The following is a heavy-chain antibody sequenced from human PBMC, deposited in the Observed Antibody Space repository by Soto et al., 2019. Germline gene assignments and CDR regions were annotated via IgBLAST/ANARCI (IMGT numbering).Heavy chain of an antibody. Sequence: QVQLVESGGGVVQPGRSLRLSCAASGFTFSSYGMHWVRQAPGKGLEWVAVISYDGSNKYYADSVKGRFTISRDNSKNTLYPQMNSLRAEDTAVYYCAKDLRIWGQGTLVTVSS. CDR2: ISYDGSNK. CDR1: GFTFSSYG. V-gene: IGHV3-30*18. D-gene: IGHD3-16*01. CDR3: AKDLRI. J-gene: IGHJ4*02.